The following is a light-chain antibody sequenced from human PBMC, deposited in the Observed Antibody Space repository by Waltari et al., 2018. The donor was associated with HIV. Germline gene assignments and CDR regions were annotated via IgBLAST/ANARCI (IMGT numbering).Light chain of an antibody. V-gene: IGLV1-44*01. CDR1: SSNIGSNT. CDR3: ATWDDNLNGWV. J-gene: IGLJ3*02. CDR2: SNN. Sequence: QSVLTQPPSASGTPGQRVTISCSGASSNIGSNTVNWYQQLPGTAPQLLIYSNNQRPSGVPERFSGSKSGTSASLAISGLQSEDEADYYCATWDDNLNGWVFGGGTKLTVL.